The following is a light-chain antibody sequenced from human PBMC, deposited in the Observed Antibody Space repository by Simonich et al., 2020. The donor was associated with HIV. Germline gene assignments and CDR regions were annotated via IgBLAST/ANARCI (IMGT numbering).Light chain of an antibody. CDR2: DFS. CDR3: SSYTSSSTLV. V-gene: IGLV2-14*01. Sequence: QSALTQPASVSGSPGQSITISCTGTSSDVGGYNYVSWYQKHPGKAPKLMIYDFSKRPSGVSNRFSGSKSGNTASLTISGLQAEDEADYYCSSYTSSSTLVFGGGTKLTVL. J-gene: IGLJ3*02. CDR1: SSDVGGYNY.